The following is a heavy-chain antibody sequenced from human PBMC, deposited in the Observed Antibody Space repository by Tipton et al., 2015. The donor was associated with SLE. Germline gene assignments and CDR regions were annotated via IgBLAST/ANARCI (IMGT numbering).Heavy chain of an antibody. CDR3: ARDLEEEYDYVWGSDY. J-gene: IGHJ4*02. CDR2: IYYSGNT. Sequence: TLSLTCTVSGGSMSSGGYYWSWIRQHPGKGLEWIGYIYYSGNTFYNPSLKSRVTISLDTSKNQFSLNLRSVTAADTAVYYCARDLEEEYDYVWGSDYWGQGTLVTVSS. CDR1: GGSMSSGGYY. V-gene: IGHV4-31*03. D-gene: IGHD3-16*01.